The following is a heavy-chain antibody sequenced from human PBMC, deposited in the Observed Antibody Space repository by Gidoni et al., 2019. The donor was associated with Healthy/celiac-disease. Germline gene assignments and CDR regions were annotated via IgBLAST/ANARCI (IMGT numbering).Heavy chain of an antibody. CDR2: ISWNSGSI. V-gene: IGHV3-9*01. CDR1: GLRCDGYA. CDR3: AKDIVVVPADGGYGMDV. D-gene: IGHD2-2*01. J-gene: IGHJ6*02. Sequence: EVQLVESGGGLVQPGRSLRLSCAASGLRCDGYAMHWVRQAPGKGLGWVSDISWNSGSIGYADSVKGRFTISRDNAKNSLYLQMNSLRAEDTALYYCAKDIVVVPADGGYGMDVWGQGTTVTVSS.